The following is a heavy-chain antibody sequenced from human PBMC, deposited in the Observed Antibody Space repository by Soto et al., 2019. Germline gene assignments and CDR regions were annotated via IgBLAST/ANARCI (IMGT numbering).Heavy chain of an antibody. Sequence: PSETLSLTCTVSGGSISSGDYYWSWIRQPPGKGLEWIGYIYYSGSTYYNPSLKSRVTISVDTSKNQFSLKLSSVTAAATAVYYCARDPVSTIFGVVPTSAYGMDVWGQGTTVTVS. CDR3: ARDPVSTIFGVVPTSAYGMDV. D-gene: IGHD3-3*01. CDR1: GGSISSGDYY. J-gene: IGHJ6*02. V-gene: IGHV4-30-4*01. CDR2: IYYSGST.